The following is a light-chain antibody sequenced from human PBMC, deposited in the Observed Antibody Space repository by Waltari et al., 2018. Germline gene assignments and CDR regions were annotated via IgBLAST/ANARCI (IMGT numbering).Light chain of an antibody. CDR3: GTWDSSLGMI. Sequence: QSVLTQPPSVSAAPGPNVTICCSGSSSNPGTNYVPWDQQVPGTAPKLLIYDNTKRPSGVPDRFSASKSGTSATLDIAGLQTGDEAAYYCGTWDSSLGMIFGGGTQVTVL. CDR1: SSNPGTNY. J-gene: IGLJ2*01. CDR2: DNT. V-gene: IGLV1-51*01.